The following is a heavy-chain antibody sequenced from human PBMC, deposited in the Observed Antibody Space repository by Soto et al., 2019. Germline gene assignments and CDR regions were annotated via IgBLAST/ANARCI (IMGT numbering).Heavy chain of an antibody. V-gene: IGHV3-15*07. J-gene: IGHJ4*02. D-gene: IGHD7-27*01. Sequence: GGSLRLSCAASGLTFSNAWMNWVRQAPGKGLEWVGLIKSETDGGTIDYAAPVKGRFTISRDDSKNTLYLQMSSLKTEDTAVYYCTSSRRNWGLFAYWGQGTLVTVSS. CDR1: GLTFSNAW. CDR3: TSSRRNWGLFAY. CDR2: IKSETDGGTI.